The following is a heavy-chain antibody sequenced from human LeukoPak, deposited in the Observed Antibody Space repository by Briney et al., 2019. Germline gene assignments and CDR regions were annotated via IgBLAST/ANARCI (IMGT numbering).Heavy chain of an antibody. CDR2: ISASNGNT. V-gene: IGHV1-18*04. Sequence: ASVNVSCKASGYNFNEHGITWVRQAPGQGLEWLGWISASNGNTVYARMLQGRVTLTLDRSTTTAYMEIKRLRSDDTAIYFCARGYSDGWYDDFDSWGQGTLVTVSS. CDR1: GYNFNEHG. CDR3: ARGYSDGWYDDFDS. J-gene: IGHJ4*02. D-gene: IGHD6-19*01.